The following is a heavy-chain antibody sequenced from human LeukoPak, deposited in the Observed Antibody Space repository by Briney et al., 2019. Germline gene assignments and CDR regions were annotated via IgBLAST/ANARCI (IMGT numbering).Heavy chain of an antibody. J-gene: IGHJ4*02. CDR3: ARGFWSRYFDY. Sequence: SETLSLTCTLSGYSISSGFYWGWIRQPPGKGLEWIGYIYHGGDTDYNPSLKSRVTISIDTSKNQFSLKLNSVTPADTAVYYCARGFWSRYFDYWGQGTLVTVSS. CDR1: GYSISSGFY. V-gene: IGHV4-38-2*02. CDR2: IYHGGDT. D-gene: IGHD2-8*02.